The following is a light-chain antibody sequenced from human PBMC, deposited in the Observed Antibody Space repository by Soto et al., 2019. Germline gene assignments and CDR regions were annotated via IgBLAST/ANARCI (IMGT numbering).Light chain of an antibody. J-gene: IGKJ3*01. CDR1: QSVSSN. CDR3: QQYNNWPFT. CDR2: GAS. V-gene: IGKV3-15*01. Sequence: PGERDTLSCRASQSVSSNLAWYQQKPGQSPRLLIYGASTRATGIPARFSGSGSGTEFTLTISSLQSEEFAVYYCQQYNNWPFTFGPVTKWISN.